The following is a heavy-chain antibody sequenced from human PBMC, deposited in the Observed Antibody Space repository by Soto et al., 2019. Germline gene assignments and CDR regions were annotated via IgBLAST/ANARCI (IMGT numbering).Heavy chain of an antibody. CDR2: MNPNSGNA. J-gene: IGHJ4*02. CDR1: GFTFSTYD. V-gene: IGHV1-8*01. Sequence: QVQLVQSGAEVKQPGASVKVSCKASGFTFSTYDIHWVRQATGQGLEWMGWMNPNSGNAGYAQKFQGRVTMTRNTSISTAYMELSSLTSEDTALYYCTRRKERSGPHYFDYWGQGSLVTVSS. D-gene: IGHD6-25*01. CDR3: TRRKERSGPHYFDY.